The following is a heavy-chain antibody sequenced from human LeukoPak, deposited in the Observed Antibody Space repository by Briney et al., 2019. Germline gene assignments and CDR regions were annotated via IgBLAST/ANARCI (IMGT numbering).Heavy chain of an antibody. CDR2: IYTSGST. CDR1: GGSISSGSYY. Sequence: SETLSLTCTVSGGSISSGSYYWSWIRQPAGKGLEWIGRIYTSGSTNYNPSLKSRVTISVDTSKNRFSLKLSSVTAADTAVYYCARVYSYYYMDVWGKGTTVTVSS. V-gene: IGHV4-61*02. J-gene: IGHJ6*03. CDR3: ARVYSYYYMDV.